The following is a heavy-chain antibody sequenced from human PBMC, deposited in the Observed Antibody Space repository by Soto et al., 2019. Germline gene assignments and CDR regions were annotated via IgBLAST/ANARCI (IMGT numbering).Heavy chain of an antibody. CDR3: ARPLHSSGWYSPYYYYGMDV. CDR1: GYTFTSYG. D-gene: IGHD6-19*01. V-gene: IGHV1-18*04. J-gene: IGHJ6*02. Sequence: ASVKVSCKASGYTFTSYGISWVRQAPGQGLEWMGWISAYNGNTNYAQKLQGRVTMTTDTSTSTAYMELRSLRSDDTAVYYCARPLHSSGWYSPYYYYGMDVWAKGPRSPSP. CDR2: ISAYNGNT.